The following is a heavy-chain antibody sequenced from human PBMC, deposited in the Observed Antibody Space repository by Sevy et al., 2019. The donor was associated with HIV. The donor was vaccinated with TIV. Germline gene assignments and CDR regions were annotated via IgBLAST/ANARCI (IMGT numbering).Heavy chain of an antibody. CDR2: IKQGGNEQ. D-gene: IGHD2-21*01. CDR1: AFSLSNYY. J-gene: IGHJ3*02. V-gene: IGHV3-7*01. Sequence: GGSLRLSCAASAFSLSNYYMTWVRQAPGKGLEWVANIKQGGNEQFYLESVKGRFTIYRDDSKNSVYLQMTGLRAEDTAVYYCAREGVIYDDDGRDFDDAFDIWGHGTMVTVSS. CDR3: AREGVIYDDDGRDFDDAFDI.